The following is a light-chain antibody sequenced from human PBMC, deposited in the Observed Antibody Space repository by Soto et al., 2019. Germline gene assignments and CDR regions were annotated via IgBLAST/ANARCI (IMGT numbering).Light chain of an antibody. CDR1: NSDVGAYSY. CDR2: EVN. Sequence: QSLLTQPASVSGSPGQSITISCTGTNSDVGAYSYVSWYQQYPGKAPKLLIYEVNIRPSGVSSHFSGSKSGNTASLTIAGLQAEDEADYYCSSYPDTSAFVFGKGTKVTV. J-gene: IGLJ1*01. CDR3: SSYPDTSAFV. V-gene: IGLV2-14*01.